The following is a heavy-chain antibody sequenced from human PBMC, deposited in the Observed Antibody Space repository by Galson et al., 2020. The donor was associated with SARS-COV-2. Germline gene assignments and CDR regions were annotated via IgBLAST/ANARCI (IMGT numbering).Heavy chain of an antibody. CDR2: ISSNGGST. D-gene: IGHD3-3*01. CDR1: GFTFSSYA. J-gene: IGHJ4*02. CDR3: VKDSVTIFGVVITPFDY. V-gene: IGHV3-64D*06. Sequence: GGSLRLSCSASGFTFSSYAMHWVRQAPGKGLEYVSAISSNGGSTYYADSVKGRFTISRDNSKNTLYLQMSSLRAEDTAVYYCVKDSVTIFGVVITPFDYWGQGTLVTVSS.